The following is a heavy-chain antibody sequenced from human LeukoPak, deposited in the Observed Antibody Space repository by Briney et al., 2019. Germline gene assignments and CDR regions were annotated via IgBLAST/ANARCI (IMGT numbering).Heavy chain of an antibody. Sequence: GGSLRLSCSASGFXFSSYAIHWVRQAPGKGLEYVSAISSNGGSTYYADSVKGRFTISRDNSKNTLYLQMSSLRAEDTAVYYCVKDLVAAAPDYWGQGTLVTVSS. V-gene: IGHV3-64D*06. CDR2: ISSNGGST. J-gene: IGHJ4*02. CDR3: VKDLVAAAPDY. D-gene: IGHD6-13*01. CDR1: GFXFSSYA.